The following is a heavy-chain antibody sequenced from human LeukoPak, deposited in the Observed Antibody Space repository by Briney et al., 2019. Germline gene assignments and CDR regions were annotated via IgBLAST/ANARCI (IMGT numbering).Heavy chain of an antibody. J-gene: IGHJ3*02. D-gene: IGHD3-22*01. CDR1: GFTFSSYG. V-gene: IGHV3-33*06. CDR2: IWYDGSNK. Sequence: PGRSLRLSCAACGFTFSSYGMHWVRQAPGKGLEWVAVIWYDGSNKYYADSVKGRFTISRDNSKNTLYLQMNSLRAEDTAVYYCAKDYYDSSGNDAFDIWGQGTMVTVSS. CDR3: AKDYYDSSGNDAFDI.